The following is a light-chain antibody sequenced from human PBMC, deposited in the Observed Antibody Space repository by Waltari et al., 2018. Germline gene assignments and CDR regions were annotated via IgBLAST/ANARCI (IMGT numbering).Light chain of an antibody. J-gene: IGKJ1*01. Sequence: EIVLTQSPGTLSLSPGERATLSCRASQSVSRALAWYQQKPGQAPRLLIYAASSRATGIPDRFNGSGSGTDFSLTISRLEPEDFAVYYCQHYVRLPVTFGQGTKVEIK. CDR3: QHYVRLPVT. CDR2: AAS. V-gene: IGKV3-20*01. CDR1: QSVSRA.